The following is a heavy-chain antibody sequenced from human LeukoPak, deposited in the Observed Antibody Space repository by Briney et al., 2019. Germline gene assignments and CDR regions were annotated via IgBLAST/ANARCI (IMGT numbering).Heavy chain of an antibody. CDR1: GGSISSSSYY. Sequence: PSETLSLTCIVSGGSISSSSYYWGWIRQPPGKGLEWVGSIYYSGSTYYNPSLKSRVTISVDTSKNQFSLKLSSVTAADTAVYYCARRGRMVATIRAFDIWGQGTMVTVSS. D-gene: IGHD5-12*01. CDR2: IYYSGST. V-gene: IGHV4-39*01. J-gene: IGHJ3*02. CDR3: ARRGRMVATIRAFDI.